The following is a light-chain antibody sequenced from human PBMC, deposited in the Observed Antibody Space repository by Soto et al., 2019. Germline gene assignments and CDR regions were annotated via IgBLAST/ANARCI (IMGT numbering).Light chain of an antibody. CDR2: DVS. V-gene: IGLV2-14*01. Sequence: LTQPASVSGSPGQSITISCTGTSSDVGGYNYVSWYQQHPGKAPKLMIYDVSNRPSGVSNRFSGSKSGNTASLTISGLQAEDEADYYCSSYTSSSTRLYVFGTGTTVTVL. CDR1: SSDVGGYNY. J-gene: IGLJ1*01. CDR3: SSYTSSSTRLYV.